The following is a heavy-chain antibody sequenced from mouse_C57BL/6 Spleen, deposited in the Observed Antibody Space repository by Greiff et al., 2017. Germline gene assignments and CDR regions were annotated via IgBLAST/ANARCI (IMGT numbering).Heavy chain of an antibody. CDR1: GFSLSTSGMG. CDR3: ARRARRERLWDFDV. V-gene: IGHV8-12*01. CDR2: IYWDDDK. Sequence: QVQLKVSGPGILQSSQTLSLTCTFSGFSLSTSGMGVSWIRPPSGKGLEWLAHIYWDDDKRYNPSLKSRLTISKDTSRNQVFLKITSVDTADSATYYGARRARRERLWDFDVWGTGTTVTVSS. J-gene: IGHJ1*03. D-gene: IGHD1-1*01.